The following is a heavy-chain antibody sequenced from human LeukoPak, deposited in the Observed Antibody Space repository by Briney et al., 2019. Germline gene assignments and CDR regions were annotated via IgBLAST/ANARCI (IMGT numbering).Heavy chain of an antibody. V-gene: IGHV5-51*01. J-gene: IGHJ5*02. D-gene: IGHD3-10*01. CDR2: IYPDDSHT. CDR1: GYSFAKYW. Sequence: GESLKISCKASGYSFAKYWIVCVRQMPGKGLEWMGIIYPDDSHTRYSPSFEGHITISADKSISTAYLQWSSLKASDTAMYYCGKTTTLVRGIDPWGQGTLVTVSS. CDR3: GKTTTLVRGIDP.